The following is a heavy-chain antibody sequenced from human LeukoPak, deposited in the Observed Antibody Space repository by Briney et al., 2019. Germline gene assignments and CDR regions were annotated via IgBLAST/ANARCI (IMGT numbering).Heavy chain of an antibody. CDR1: GFTFSSYA. J-gene: IGHJ4*02. V-gene: IGHV3-30*04. CDR3: ARGAGYCSSTSCYVSPFDY. D-gene: IGHD2-2*01. Sequence: GRSLRLSCAASGFTFSSYARHWVRQAPGKGLEWVAVISYDGSNDYYADSMKGRLTISRDNSKNTLYLQMNSLRAEDTAVYYCARGAGYCSSTSCYVSPFDYWGQGTLVTVSS. CDR2: ISYDGSND.